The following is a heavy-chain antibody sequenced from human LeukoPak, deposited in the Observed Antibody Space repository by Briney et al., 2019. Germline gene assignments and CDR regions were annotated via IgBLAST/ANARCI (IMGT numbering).Heavy chain of an antibody. CDR2: VDPEDGET. V-gene: IGHV1-69-2*01. CDR3: ATNPRYCSSTSCYFP. J-gene: IGHJ5*02. Sequence: ATVKLSCKVSVYTLTDYYMHWVPQAPGKGLEWMGLVDPEDGETIYAEKFQGRVTITADTSTATAYMELSSLRSEDTAVYYCATNPRYCSSTSCYFPWGQGTLVTVSS. D-gene: IGHD2-2*01. CDR1: VYTLTDYY.